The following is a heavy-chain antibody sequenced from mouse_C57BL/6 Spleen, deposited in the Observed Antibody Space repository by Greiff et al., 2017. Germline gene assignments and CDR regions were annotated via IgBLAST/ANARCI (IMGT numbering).Heavy chain of an antibody. Sequence: QVQLQQSGAELVKPGASVKMSCKASGYTFTSYWITWVKQRPGQGLEWIGDIYPGSGSTNYNEKFKSKATLTVDTSSSTAYMQLSSLTSEDSAVYYCARSGSSTSYYAMDYWGQGTSVTVSS. CDR2: IYPGSGST. CDR1: GYTFTSYW. D-gene: IGHD1-1*01. V-gene: IGHV1-55*01. CDR3: ARSGSSTSYYAMDY. J-gene: IGHJ4*01.